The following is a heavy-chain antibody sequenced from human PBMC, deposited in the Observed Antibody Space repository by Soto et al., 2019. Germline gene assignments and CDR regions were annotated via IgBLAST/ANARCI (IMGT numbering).Heavy chain of an antibody. Sequence: QLQLQESGPGLVKPSETLSLTCTVSGGSISSSSYYWGWIRQPPGKGLEWIGSIYYSGSTYYNPSLKSRVTISVDTSKNQFSLKLSSVTAADTAVYYCARHSVIVVVPAASPLDYWGQGTLVTVSS. CDR2: IYYSGST. J-gene: IGHJ4*02. D-gene: IGHD2-2*01. CDR1: GGSISSSSYY. V-gene: IGHV4-39*01. CDR3: ARHSVIVVVPAASPLDY.